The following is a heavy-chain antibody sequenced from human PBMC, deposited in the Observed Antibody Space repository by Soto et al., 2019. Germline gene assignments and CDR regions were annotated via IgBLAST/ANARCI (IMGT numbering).Heavy chain of an antibody. CDR1: GFTFSSYG. V-gene: IGHV3-33*01. Sequence: GGSLRLACAASGFTFSSYGMHWVRQAPGKGLEWVAVICYDGSNKYYADSVKGRFTISRDNSKNTLYLQMNSLRAEDTAVYYCAREWYGPCDYWGQGTLVTVSS. CDR2: ICYDGSNK. J-gene: IGHJ4*02. D-gene: IGHD3-10*01. CDR3: AREWYGPCDY.